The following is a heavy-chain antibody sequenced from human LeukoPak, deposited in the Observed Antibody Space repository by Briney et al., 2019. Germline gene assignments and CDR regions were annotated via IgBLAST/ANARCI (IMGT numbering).Heavy chain of an antibody. CDR3: AKGTGIVTTNELDP. CDR2: ISGSGDTT. J-gene: IGHJ5*02. D-gene: IGHD5-12*01. CDR1: GFTFSNYA. Sequence: SGGSLRLSCAASGFTFSNYAMSWVRQAAGKGLQCVSSISGSGDTTYYTDSVKGRFTVSRDNSKNTLSLQVNSLRGEDTAVYYCAKGTGIVTTNELDPWGQGTLVTVSS. V-gene: IGHV3-23*01.